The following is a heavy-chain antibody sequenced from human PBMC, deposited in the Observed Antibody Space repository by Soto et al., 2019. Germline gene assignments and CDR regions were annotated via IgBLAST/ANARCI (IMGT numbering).Heavy chain of an antibody. V-gene: IGHV3-23*01. CDR1: GFTFSSYA. D-gene: IGHD6-19*01. J-gene: IGHJ4*02. CDR3: AKDSTAYSSGPPSVN. CDR2: ISGGGGST. Sequence: EVQLLESGGGLVQPGGSLRLSCAASGFTFSSYAMSWVRQAPGKGLEWVSAISGGGGSTYYADSVKGRFTISRDNSKNTLYLQMNSLRAEDTAVYYCAKDSTAYSSGPPSVNWGQGTLVTVSS.